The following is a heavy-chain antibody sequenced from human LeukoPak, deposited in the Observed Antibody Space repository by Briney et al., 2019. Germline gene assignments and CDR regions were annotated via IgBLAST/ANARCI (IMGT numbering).Heavy chain of an antibody. CDR1: GGSISSSSYY. CDR3: ARRPTAPIAGTGVNWFDP. D-gene: IGHD6-13*01. CDR2: IYYSGST. Sequence: SETLSLTCTVSGGSISSSSYYWGWIRRPPGKGLEWIGSIYYSGSTYYNPSLKSRVTISVDTSKNQFSLKLSSVTAADTAVYYCARRPTAPIAGTGVNWFDPWGQGTLVTVSS. V-gene: IGHV4-39*01. J-gene: IGHJ5*02.